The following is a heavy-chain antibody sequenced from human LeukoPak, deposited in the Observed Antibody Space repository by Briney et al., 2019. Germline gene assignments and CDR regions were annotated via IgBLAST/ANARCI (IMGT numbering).Heavy chain of an antibody. CDR2: ISGSGGST. J-gene: IGHJ3*02. CDR3: AKGTVARFGEGDAFDI. CDR1: GFTFSSYA. Sequence: GGSLRLSCAASGFTFSSYAMSWVRQAPGKWLEWVSAISGSGGSTYYADSVKGRFTISRDNSKNTLYLQMNSLRAEDTAVYYCAKGTVARFGEGDAFDIWGQGTMVTVSS. V-gene: IGHV3-23*01. D-gene: IGHD3-16*01.